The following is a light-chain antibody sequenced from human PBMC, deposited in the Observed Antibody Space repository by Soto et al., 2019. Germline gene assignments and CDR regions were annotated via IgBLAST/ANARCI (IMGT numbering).Light chain of an antibody. CDR2: DVT. CDR3: SSFVHGTSYV. CDR1: SNDVGRFNY. Sequence: GSPGQSVTISCAGTSNDVGRFNYVSWYQHHPGKAPKLIIYDVTKRPSGVPDRFSGSKSGNTAYLTVSGLQAEDEADYFCSSFVHGTSYVFGTGTKVTVL. J-gene: IGLJ1*01. V-gene: IGLV2-8*01.